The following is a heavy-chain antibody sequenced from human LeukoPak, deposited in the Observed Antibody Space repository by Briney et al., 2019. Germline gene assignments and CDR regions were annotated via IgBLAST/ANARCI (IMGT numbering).Heavy chain of an antibody. J-gene: IGHJ6*04. Sequence: GALRLSCAASGFTFSSYEMNWVRQAPGQGLEWVSYISSSGSTIYYADSVKGRFTISRDNAKNSLYLQMNSLRAEDTAVYYCAELGITMIGGVWGKGTTVTISS. CDR3: AELGITMIGGV. D-gene: IGHD3-10*02. V-gene: IGHV3-48*03. CDR2: ISSSGSTI. CDR1: GFTFSSYE.